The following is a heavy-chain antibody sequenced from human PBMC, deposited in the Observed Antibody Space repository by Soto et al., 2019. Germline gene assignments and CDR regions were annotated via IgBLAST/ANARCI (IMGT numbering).Heavy chain of an antibody. V-gene: IGHV3-30-3*01. J-gene: IGHJ3*02. D-gene: IGHD6-6*01. Sequence: PGGSLRLSCAASEFTFSDYAMYWVRQAPGEGLEWVAIISSDGTIKYSADSVKGRFTISRDNSKNTLYLRMNSLRAEDTALYYRAKDPYSSSSNDDFDIWGQGPMVTVSS. CDR1: EFTFSDYA. CDR3: AKDPYSSSSNDDFDI. CDR2: ISSDGTIK.